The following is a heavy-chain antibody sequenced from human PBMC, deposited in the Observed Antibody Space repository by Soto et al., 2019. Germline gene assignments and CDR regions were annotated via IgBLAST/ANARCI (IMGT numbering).Heavy chain of an antibody. CDR1: GFTFSSYG. CDR3: ARDRGLLWFGAFGY. V-gene: IGHV3-33*01. D-gene: IGHD3-10*01. J-gene: IGHJ4*02. Sequence: QVQLVESGGGVVQPGRSLRLSCAASGFTFSSYGMHWVRQAPGKGLEWVAVIWYDGSNKYYADSVKGRFTISRDNSKNTLYLQMNSLRAEDTAVYYCARDRGLLWFGAFGYWGQGTLVTVSS. CDR2: IWYDGSNK.